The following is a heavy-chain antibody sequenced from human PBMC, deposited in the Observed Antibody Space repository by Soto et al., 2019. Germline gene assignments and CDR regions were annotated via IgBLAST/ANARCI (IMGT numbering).Heavy chain of an antibody. CDR2: ISGSSSYS. Sequence: QVQLVESGGGLVKPGGSLRLSCAASGFTFSDYYMTWIRQAPGKGLEWVSYISGSSSYSNYADSVKGRFTISRDNAKNSLYLQMNSLRAEDTAVYYCAREPLSLGLRGGMDVWGQGTTVTVSS. V-gene: IGHV3-11*06. D-gene: IGHD5-12*01. CDR1: GFTFSDYY. J-gene: IGHJ6*02. CDR3: AREPLSLGLRGGMDV.